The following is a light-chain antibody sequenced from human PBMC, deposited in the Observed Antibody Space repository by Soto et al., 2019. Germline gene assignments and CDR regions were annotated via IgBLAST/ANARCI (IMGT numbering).Light chain of an antibody. J-gene: IGLJ2*01. CDR3: SSYAGSNKMV. CDR2: EVN. Sequence: QSALTQPPSASGSPGESVTMSCTGTSRDVGGYVYVSWFQQHPGKAPKLIIFEVNKRPSGVPDRFSGSRSGNTASLTVSGLQIEDEADYCCSSYAGSNKMVFGGGTKLTVL. CDR1: SRDVGGYVY. V-gene: IGLV2-8*01.